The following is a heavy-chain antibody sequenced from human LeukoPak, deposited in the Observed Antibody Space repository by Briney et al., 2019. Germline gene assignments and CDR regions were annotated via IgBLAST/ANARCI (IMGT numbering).Heavy chain of an antibody. CDR1: GFTFSGSP. CDR3: TQSNY. Sequence: GGSLRLSCAASGFTFSGSPILWVRQASGKGLEWVGRIRSKADNYATAYAASVQGRCTISRDDSRNTAYLQLNSLKTEGTAVYYCTQSNYWGQGALVTVSS. V-gene: IGHV3-73*01. J-gene: IGHJ4*02. CDR2: IRSKADNYAT.